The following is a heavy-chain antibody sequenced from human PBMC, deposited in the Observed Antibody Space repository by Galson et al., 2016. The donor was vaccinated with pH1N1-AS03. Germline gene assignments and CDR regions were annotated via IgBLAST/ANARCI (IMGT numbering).Heavy chain of an antibody. CDR1: GFIFSSYA. Sequence: SLRLSCAASGFIFSSYAMSWVRQAPGKGLEWVSTISGSDGSTYYADSVKGRFTISRDNSKNTLYLQMNSLRAEDTAVYYCSKAGDIGVVPAAMGYYGMDVWGQGTTVTVSS. J-gene: IGHJ6*02. CDR2: ISGSDGST. V-gene: IGHV3-23*01. D-gene: IGHD2-2*01. CDR3: SKAGDIGVVPAAMGYYGMDV.